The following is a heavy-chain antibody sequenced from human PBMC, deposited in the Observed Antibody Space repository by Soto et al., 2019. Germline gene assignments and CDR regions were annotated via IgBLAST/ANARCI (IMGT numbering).Heavy chain of an antibody. V-gene: IGHV5-51*01. Sequence: GESLKISCMGSGYSFTSYWIGWVRQMPGKGLEWMGIIYPGDSDTRYSPSFQGQVTISADKSISTAYLQWSSLKASDTAMYYCARAGYCSSTSCYDNWFDPWGQGTLVTVSS. CDR1: GYSFTSYW. J-gene: IGHJ5*02. D-gene: IGHD2-2*03. CDR3: ARAGYCSSTSCYDNWFDP. CDR2: IYPGDSDT.